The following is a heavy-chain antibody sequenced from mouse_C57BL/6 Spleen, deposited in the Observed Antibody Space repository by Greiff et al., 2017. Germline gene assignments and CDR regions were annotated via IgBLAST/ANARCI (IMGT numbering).Heavy chain of an antibody. CDR3: ARDTTGTWYFDV. CDR1: GFTFSDFY. J-gene: IGHJ1*03. V-gene: IGHV7-1*01. CDR2: SRNKANDYTT. Sequence: DVQLVESGGGLVQSGRSLRLSCATSGFTFSDFYMEWVRQAPGKGLEWIAASRNKANDYTTEYSASVKGRFIVSRDTSQSILYLQMNALRAEDTAIYYCARDTTGTWYFDVWGTGTTVTVSS. D-gene: IGHD4-1*01.